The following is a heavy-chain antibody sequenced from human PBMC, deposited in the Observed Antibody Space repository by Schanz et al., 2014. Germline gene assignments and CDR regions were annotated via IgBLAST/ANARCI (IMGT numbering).Heavy chain of an antibody. V-gene: IGHV7-4-1*02. J-gene: IGHJ4*02. Sequence: QVQLVQSGAELKKPGSPVKVSCKASGDTLSSYTIIWVRQAPGQGLEWMGWINTNTANPTYAQGFTGRFVYTLDASVTTAYLEISSLKAEDTAVYYCARGYSGYSHFDYWGQGALVTVSS. CDR1: GDTLSSYT. CDR3: ARGYSGYSHFDY. D-gene: IGHD5-12*01. CDR2: INTNTANP.